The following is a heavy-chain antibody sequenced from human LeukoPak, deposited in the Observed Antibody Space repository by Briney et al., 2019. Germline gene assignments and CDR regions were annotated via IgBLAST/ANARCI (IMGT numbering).Heavy chain of an antibody. CDR3: AREITMVRVPNWFDP. CDR2: IIPILGIA. V-gene: IGHV1-69*04. D-gene: IGHD3-10*01. Sequence: SVKVSCKASGYTFTSYNINWVRQAPGQGLEWMGRIIPILGIANYAQKFQGRVTITADKSTSTAYMELSSLRSEDTAVYYCAREITMVRVPNWFDPWGQGTLVTVSS. J-gene: IGHJ5*02. CDR1: GYTFTSYN.